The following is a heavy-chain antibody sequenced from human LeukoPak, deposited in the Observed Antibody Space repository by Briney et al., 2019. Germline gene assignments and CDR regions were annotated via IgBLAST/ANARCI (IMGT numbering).Heavy chain of an antibody. CDR3: ARDYDLWSGPDY. CDR2: ISYDGSNK. CDR1: GFTFSSYA. J-gene: IGHJ4*02. V-gene: IGHV3-30*04. Sequence: GRSLRLSCAASGFTFSSYAMHWVRQAPGKGLEWVAVISYDGSNKYYADSVKGRFTISRDNSKNTLYLQMNSLRAEDTAVYYCARDYDLWSGPDYWGQGTLVTVSS. D-gene: IGHD3-3*01.